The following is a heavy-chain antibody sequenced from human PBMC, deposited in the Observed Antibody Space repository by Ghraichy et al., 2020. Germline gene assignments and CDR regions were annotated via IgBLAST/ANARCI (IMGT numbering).Heavy chain of an antibody. CDR3: ARATRGWFDP. V-gene: IGHV3-53*01. CDR2: IYSGNKT. Sequence: GGSLRLSCAASGFTVSSNNLNWVRQAPGKGLEWVSAIYSGNKTYYSDSVKGRFTISRDNTNNTLYLQMNSPRAADTAVYYCARATRGWFDPWGQGTLVTVSS. J-gene: IGHJ5*02. CDR1: GFTVSSNN. D-gene: IGHD2-2*01.